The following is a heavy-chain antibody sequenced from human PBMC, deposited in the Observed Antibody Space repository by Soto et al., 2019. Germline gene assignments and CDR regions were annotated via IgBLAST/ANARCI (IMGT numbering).Heavy chain of an antibody. CDR1: GFTFSSYA. V-gene: IGHV3-23*01. D-gene: IGHD3-3*01. CDR3: AKVYVYDFWSGSIPSVPDEVPWYYYYMDV. J-gene: IGHJ6*03. CDR2: ISGSGGST. Sequence: GGSLRLSCAASGFTFSSYAMSWVRQAPGKGLEWVSAISGSGGSTYYADSVKGRFTISRDNSKNTLYLQMNSLRAEDTAVYYCAKVYVYDFWSGSIPSVPDEVPWYYYYMDVWGKGTTVTVSS.